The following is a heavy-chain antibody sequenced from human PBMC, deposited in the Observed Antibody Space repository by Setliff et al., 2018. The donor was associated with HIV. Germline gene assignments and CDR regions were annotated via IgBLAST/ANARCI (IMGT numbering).Heavy chain of an antibody. CDR3: ARGHCSGTNCYGVDYYGMDV. CDR2: ISHSGST. J-gene: IGHJ6*02. D-gene: IGHD2-2*01. V-gene: IGHV4-34*01. Sequence: SETLSLTCAVYGGSFSGYYWSWIRQPPGKGLEWIGEISHSGSTNYNPSLKSRVTISVDTSKNQFSVKLTSVTAADTAVYYCARGHCSGTNCYGVDYYGMDVWGQGTTVTVSS. CDR1: GGSFSGYY.